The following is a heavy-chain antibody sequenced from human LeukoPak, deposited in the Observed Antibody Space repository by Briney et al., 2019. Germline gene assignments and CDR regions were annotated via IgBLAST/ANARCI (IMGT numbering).Heavy chain of an antibody. CDR3: AKFQVGATMVGFDY. Sequence: GGSLRLSCAASGFIFSNYGMNWVRQAPGKGLEWVSAISGSGGSTYYADSVKGRFTISRDNSKNTLYLQMNSLRAEDTAVYYCAKFQVGATMVGFDYWGQGTLVTVSS. D-gene: IGHD1-26*01. J-gene: IGHJ4*02. CDR2: ISGSGGST. V-gene: IGHV3-23*01. CDR1: GFIFSNYG.